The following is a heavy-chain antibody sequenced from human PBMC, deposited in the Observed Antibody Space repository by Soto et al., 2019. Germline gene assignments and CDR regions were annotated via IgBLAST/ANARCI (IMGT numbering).Heavy chain of an antibody. CDR3: ARHVNLPLAGNGFDS. D-gene: IGHD6-19*01. Sequence: PSETLSLTCTVSGGSISSGDYYRSWIRQPPGKGLEWIGYIDYSGSTNYNPSLKSRVTISVDTSKNQFSLKLSSVTAADTAVYYFARHVNLPLAGNGFDSWGRGTLVTVSS. CDR2: IDYSGST. V-gene: IGHV4-61*08. J-gene: IGHJ4*02. CDR1: GGSISSGDYY.